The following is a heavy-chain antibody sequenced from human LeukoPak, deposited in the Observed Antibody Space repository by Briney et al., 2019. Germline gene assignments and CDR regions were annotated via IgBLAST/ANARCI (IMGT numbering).Heavy chain of an antibody. D-gene: IGHD5-12*01. Sequence: PGGSLRPSCAASGFTFSSYAMSWVRQAPGKGLEWVSAISGSGGSTYYADSVKGRCTISRDNSQNTLYMQMSSLRAEYTAVYYCTKQTTNLRGYRGYDVGGNYFDYLSQGTLVTVSS. CDR2: ISGSGGST. V-gene: IGHV3-23*01. CDR3: TKQTTNLRGYRGYDVGGNYFDY. J-gene: IGHJ4*02. CDR1: GFTFSSYA.